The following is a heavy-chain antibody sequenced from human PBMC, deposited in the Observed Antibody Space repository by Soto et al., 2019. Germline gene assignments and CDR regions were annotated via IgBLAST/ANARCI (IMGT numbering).Heavy chain of an antibody. V-gene: IGHV3-30-3*01. J-gene: IGHJ4*02. Sequence: GGSLRLSCAASGFIFSKYEIHWVRQAPGKGLEWVAVMSPDGSIKIYAHSVEGRFTISRDNSKRTLYLQMDSLRSDDTAVYYCAGDFLPGYPDYFDYWGRGALVTVSS. CDR1: GFIFSKYE. CDR3: AGDFLPGYPDYFDY. CDR2: MSPDGSIK. D-gene: IGHD2-15*01.